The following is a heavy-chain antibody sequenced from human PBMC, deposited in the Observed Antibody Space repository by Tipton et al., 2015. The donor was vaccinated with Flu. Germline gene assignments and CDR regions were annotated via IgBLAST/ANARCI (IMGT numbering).Heavy chain of an antibody. Sequence: QLVQSGAEVKKPGASVKVSCKASGYTFTGYGISWVRQAPGQGLEWMGWISAYNGNTNYAQKLQGRVTMTTDTSTSTAYMELRSLRSDDTAVYYCARGLAARPYDYFYYGMDVWGQGTTVTVSS. D-gene: IGHD6-6*01. CDR2: ISAYNGNT. J-gene: IGHJ6*02. CDR1: GYTFTGYG. V-gene: IGHV1-18*01. CDR3: ARGLAARPYDYFYYGMDV.